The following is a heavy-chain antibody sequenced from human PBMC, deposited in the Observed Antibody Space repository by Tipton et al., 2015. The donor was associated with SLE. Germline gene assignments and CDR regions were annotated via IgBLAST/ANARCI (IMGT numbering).Heavy chain of an antibody. Sequence: QSGPEVKRPGASVKISCKASGYTFTNYAIHWVRQDPGQRLEWMGWINTKTGNPTYAQGFTRRFVFSLDTSVSTSYLQISGLKAEDTAVYYCARDRLSQYEDYWGQGTLVTVSS. CDR1: GYTFTNYA. CDR2: INTKTGNP. CDR3: ARDRLSQYEDY. V-gene: IGHV7-4-1*02. J-gene: IGHJ4*02. D-gene: IGHD2-2*01.